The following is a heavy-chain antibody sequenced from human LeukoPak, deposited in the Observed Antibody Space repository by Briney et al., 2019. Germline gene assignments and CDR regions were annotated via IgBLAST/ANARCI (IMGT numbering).Heavy chain of an antibody. D-gene: IGHD3-16*02. J-gene: IGHJ4*02. Sequence: PGGSLRLSCVGSGFIFNAFEMNWVRQAPGKGLEWVSYVSSGGSTIYYADSVKGRFTISRDNAKNSLYLQMNSLRAEDTAVYYCARDSLAADWGQGTLVTVSS. V-gene: IGHV3-48*03. CDR1: GFIFNAFE. CDR3: ARDSLAAD. CDR2: VSSGGSTI.